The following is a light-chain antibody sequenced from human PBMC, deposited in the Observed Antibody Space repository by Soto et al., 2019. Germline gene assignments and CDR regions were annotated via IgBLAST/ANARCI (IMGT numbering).Light chain of an antibody. V-gene: IGLV4-60*03. CDR3: ETWDSNTRV. J-gene: IGLJ2*01. CDR2: LEYSGSY. CDR1: SGHSSYT. Sequence: QSVLTQSSSASASLGSSVKLTCTLSSGHSSYTIAWHQQQPGKAPRYLMKLEYSGSYNKGSGVPDRFSGSSSGADRYLTISNLQSEDEADYYCETWDSNTRVFGGGTQLTVL.